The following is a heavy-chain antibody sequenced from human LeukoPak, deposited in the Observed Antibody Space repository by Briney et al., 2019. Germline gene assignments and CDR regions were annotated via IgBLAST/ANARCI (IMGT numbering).Heavy chain of an antibody. CDR3: ARDTYKYDSSGYYYYYGMDV. CDR2: IHISGST. V-gene: IGHV4-61*02. CDR1: GDSISSDSYN. J-gene: IGHJ6*02. Sequence: SQTLSLTCTVSGDSISSDSYNWNWIRQPAGRGLEWIGRIHISGSTNHNPSLKSRVTLSVDTSKNQFSLKLSSVTAADTAVYYCARDTYKYDSSGYYYYYGMDVWGQGTTVTVSS. D-gene: IGHD3-22*01.